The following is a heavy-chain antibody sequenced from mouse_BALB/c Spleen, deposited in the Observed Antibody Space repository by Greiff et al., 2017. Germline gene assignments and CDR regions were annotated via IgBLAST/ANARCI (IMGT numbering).Heavy chain of an antibody. D-gene: IGHD1-1*01. J-gene: IGHJ4*01. V-gene: IGHV8-8*01. CDR2: IWWDDDK. CDR3: ARIPPLYTTVPAGAMDY. CDR1: GFSLSTSGMG. Sequence: QVTLKVSGPGILQPSQTLSLTCSFSGFSLSTSGMGVGWIRQPSGKGLEWLAHIWWDDDKRYNPALKSRLTISKDTSSNQVFLKIASVDTADTATYYCARIPPLYTTVPAGAMDYWGQGTSVTVSS.